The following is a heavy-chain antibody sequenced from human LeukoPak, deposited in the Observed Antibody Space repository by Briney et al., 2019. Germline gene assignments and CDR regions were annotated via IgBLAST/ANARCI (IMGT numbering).Heavy chain of an antibody. CDR2: ISSSGSTK. CDR1: GFTFRDYY. V-gene: IGHV3-11*01. J-gene: IGHJ1*01. D-gene: IGHD6-13*01. CDR3: ASTSSSSWTRDLIYFQH. Sequence: PGWSLRLSCAASGFTFRDYYMSWIRQAPGKGLEWVSYISSSGSTKYYADCVKSRFTISRDNAKNSLYLQMNILRAEDTAVYYCASTSSSSWTRDLIYFQHWGQGTLVTVSS.